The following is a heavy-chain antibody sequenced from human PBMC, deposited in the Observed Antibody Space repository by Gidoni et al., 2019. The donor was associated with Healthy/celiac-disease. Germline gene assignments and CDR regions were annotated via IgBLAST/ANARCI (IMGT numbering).Heavy chain of an antibody. CDR2: IYSGGST. V-gene: IGHV3-53*01. D-gene: IGHD3-3*01. Sequence: EVQLVESGGGLIQPGGSLRLSCAASGFTVSSNYMSWVRQAPGKGLEWVSVIYSGGSTYYADSVKGRFTISRDNSKNTLYLQMNSLRAEDTAVYYCARDLGRRTPHYYGMDVWGQGTTVTVSS. J-gene: IGHJ6*02. CDR1: GFTVSSNY. CDR3: ARDLGRRTPHYYGMDV.